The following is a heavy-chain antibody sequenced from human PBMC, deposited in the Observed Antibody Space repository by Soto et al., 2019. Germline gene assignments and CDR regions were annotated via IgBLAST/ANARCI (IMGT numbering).Heavy chain of an antibody. CDR3: ARAPHYYDSSGYLDY. CDR2: ISYDGSNK. D-gene: IGHD3-22*01. Sequence: PGGSLRLSCAASGFTFSSYAMHWVRQAPGKGLEWVAVISYDGSNKYYADSVKGRFTISRDNSKNTLYLQMNSLRAEDTAVYYCARAPHYYDSSGYLDYWGQGTLVTVSS. V-gene: IGHV3-30-3*01. J-gene: IGHJ4*02. CDR1: GFTFSSYA.